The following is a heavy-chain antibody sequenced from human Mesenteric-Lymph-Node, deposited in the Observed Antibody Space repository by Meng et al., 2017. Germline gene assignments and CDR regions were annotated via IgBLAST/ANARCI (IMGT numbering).Heavy chain of an antibody. CDR3: ARDWDSSGWYVYY. V-gene: IGHV1-2*02. Sequence: ASVKVSCKASGYTFTGYYMHWVRQAPGQGLEWMGWINPNSGGTNYAQKFQGRVTMTRDTSISTAYMELSRLRSGDTAVYYCARDWDSSGWYVYYWGQGTLVTVSS. CDR2: INPNSGGT. CDR1: GYTFTGYY. D-gene: IGHD6-19*01. J-gene: IGHJ4*02.